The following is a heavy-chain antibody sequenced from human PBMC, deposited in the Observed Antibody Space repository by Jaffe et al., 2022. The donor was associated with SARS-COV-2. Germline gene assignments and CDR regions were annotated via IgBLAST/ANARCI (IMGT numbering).Heavy chain of an antibody. Sequence: EVQLVESGGGLVQPGGSLRLSCAASRFTFNTYAMGWVRQAPGKGLEWVSTISATGDSTYYADSVKGRFTISRDKSKSTLFLQMNSLRAEDTAVYYCAKGHDSSAYYYFPDSWGQGTQVTVSS. CDR3: AKGHDSSAYYYFPDS. CDR1: RFTFNTYA. CDR2: ISATGDST. D-gene: IGHD3-22*01. V-gene: IGHV3-23*04. J-gene: IGHJ4*02.